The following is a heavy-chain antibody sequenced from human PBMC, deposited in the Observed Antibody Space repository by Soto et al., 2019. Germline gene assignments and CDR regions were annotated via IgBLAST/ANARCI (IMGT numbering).Heavy chain of an antibody. CDR2: IYYSGST. CDR1: GGSISSGGYY. D-gene: IGHD5-18*01. Sequence: QVQLQESGPGLVKPSQTLSLTCTVSGGSISSGGYYWSWIRQHPGKGLEWIGYIYYSGSTYYHPSLRSRVSISVDTSKNQCSRKLSPVTAADMAVYYCARFGYCYGPNPLLYWGQGTLVTVSS. J-gene: IGHJ4*02. CDR3: ARFGYCYGPNPLLY. V-gene: IGHV4-31*03.